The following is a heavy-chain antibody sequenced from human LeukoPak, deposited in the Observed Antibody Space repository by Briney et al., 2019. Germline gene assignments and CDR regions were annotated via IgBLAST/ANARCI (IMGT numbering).Heavy chain of an antibody. Sequence: SETLSLTCTVSGGSISSYYWSWIRQPPGKGLEWIGYIYYSGSTNYNPSLKSRVTISVDTSKNQLSLKLSSVTAADTAVYYCASTVVTRPDAFDIWGQGTMVTVSS. V-gene: IGHV4-59*01. D-gene: IGHD4-23*01. CDR2: IYYSGST. CDR1: GGSISSYY. J-gene: IGHJ3*02. CDR3: ASTVVTRPDAFDI.